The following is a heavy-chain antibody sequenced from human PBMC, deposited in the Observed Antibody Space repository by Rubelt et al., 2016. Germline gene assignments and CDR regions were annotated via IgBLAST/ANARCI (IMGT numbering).Heavy chain of an antibody. J-gene: IGHJ4*02. CDR2: IYSGGST. CDR1: GFTVSSNY. CDR3: ARERDYDYGDEYYFDY. Sequence: EVQLVESGGGLVKPGGSLRLSCAASGFTVSSNYMSWVRQAPGKGLEWVSVIYSGGSTYYADSVKGRFTISRDNSRKTLYLQMNSLRAEDTAGYYCARERDYDYGDEYYFDYWGQGTLVTVSS. D-gene: IGHD4-17*01. V-gene: IGHV3-66*01.